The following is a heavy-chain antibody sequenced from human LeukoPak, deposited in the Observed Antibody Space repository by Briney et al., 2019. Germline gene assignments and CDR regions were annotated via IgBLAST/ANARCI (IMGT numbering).Heavy chain of an antibody. CDR3: ARVVVVTAIPGIWFDP. Sequence: SGTLSLTCTVSGGSISSYYWSWIRQPPGKGLEWIGYIYYSGSTNYNPSLKSRVTISVDTSKNQFSLKLSSVTAADTAVYYCARVVVVTAIPGIWFDPWGQGTLVTVSS. CDR1: GGSISSYY. CDR2: IYYSGST. D-gene: IGHD2-21*02. J-gene: IGHJ5*02. V-gene: IGHV4-59*01.